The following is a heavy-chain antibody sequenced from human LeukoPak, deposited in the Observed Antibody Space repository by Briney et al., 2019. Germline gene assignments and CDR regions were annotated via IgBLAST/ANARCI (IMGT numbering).Heavy chain of an antibody. CDR3: TTDLGITMIRGVIVN. D-gene: IGHD3-10*01. V-gene: IGHV3-30*04. J-gene: IGHJ4*02. Sequence: GGSLRLSCAASGFTFSSYAMHWVRQAPGKGLEWVAVISYDGSNKYYADSVKGRFTISRDNSKNTLYLQMNSLKTEDTAVYYCTTDLGITMIRGVIVNWGQGTLVTVSS. CDR1: GFTFSSYA. CDR2: ISYDGSNK.